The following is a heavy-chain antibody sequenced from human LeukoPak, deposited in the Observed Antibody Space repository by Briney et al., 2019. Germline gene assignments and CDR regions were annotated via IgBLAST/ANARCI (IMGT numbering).Heavy chain of an antibody. Sequence: GRSLRLSCAASGFTFDNYAMNWVRQVPGKGLEWISLISWNSGTIGYADSVKGRFTISRDNANNFLYLQMYSLRAEDTALYYCARAYKDRSLAGKKEFFQHWGQGTLVTVSS. CDR3: ARAYKDRSLAGKKEFFQH. D-gene: IGHD6-19*01. J-gene: IGHJ1*01. V-gene: IGHV3-9*01. CDR1: GFTFDNYA. CDR2: ISWNSGTI.